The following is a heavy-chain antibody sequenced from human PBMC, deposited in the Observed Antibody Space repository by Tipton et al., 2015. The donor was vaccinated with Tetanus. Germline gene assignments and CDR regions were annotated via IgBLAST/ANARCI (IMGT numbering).Heavy chain of an antibody. CDR1: GGSMSNNY. D-gene: IGHD3-3*01. V-gene: IGHV4-59*01. Sequence: TLSPTCTVSGGSMSNNYWSWVRQPPGKGLEYIGYILYKGGTNYNPSLKSRVIISADASKNQFSLKLSSVTAADTAVYYCARIHDFWSGYFDFWGQGTLVSVSS. J-gene: IGHJ4*02. CDR2: ILYKGGT. CDR3: ARIHDFWSGYFDF.